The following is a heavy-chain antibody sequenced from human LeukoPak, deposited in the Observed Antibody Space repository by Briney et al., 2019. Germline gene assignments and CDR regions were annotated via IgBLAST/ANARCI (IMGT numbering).Heavy chain of an antibody. Sequence: SQTLSLTCTVSGGSISSGGHYWSWIRQRPGKGLEWTGYINYSGSTYYNPSLKSRVSISLDTSQNHFSLRLSSVTAADTAVYYCARDEAIFGAGYYYGMDVWGQGTTVTVSS. D-gene: IGHD3-3*01. CDR3: ARDEAIFGAGYYYGMDV. CDR1: GGSISSGGHY. CDR2: INYSGST. J-gene: IGHJ6*02. V-gene: IGHV4-31*03.